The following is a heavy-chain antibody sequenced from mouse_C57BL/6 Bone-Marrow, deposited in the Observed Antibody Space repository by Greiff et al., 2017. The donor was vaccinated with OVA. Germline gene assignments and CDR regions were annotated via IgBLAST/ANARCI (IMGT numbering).Heavy chain of an antibody. Sequence: QVQLQQPGAELVMPGASVKLSCKASGYTFTSYWMHWVKQRPGQGLEWIGEIDPSDSYTNYNQKFKGKSTLTVDKSSSTAYMQLSSLTSEDSAVYYCARGVTTVFDYWGQGTTLTVSS. D-gene: IGHD1-1*01. CDR3: ARGVTTVFDY. CDR2: IDPSDSYT. J-gene: IGHJ2*01. V-gene: IGHV1-69*01. CDR1: GYTFTSYW.